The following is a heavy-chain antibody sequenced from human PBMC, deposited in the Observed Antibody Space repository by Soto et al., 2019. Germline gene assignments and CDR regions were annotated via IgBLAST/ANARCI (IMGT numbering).Heavy chain of an antibody. CDR1: GFSLTTSGVG. V-gene: IGHV2-5*02. CDR3: AHRVLRTVFGLVTTTAIYFDF. CDR2: IYWDDDK. J-gene: IGHJ4*02. Sequence: QITLNESGPTQVKPRQTLTLTCTFSGFSLTTSGVGVGWIRQSLGKAPEWLALIYWDDDKRYSPSLKRRLTITKDTPKNQVVLTMADLDPADTATYYCAHRVLRTVFGLVTTTAIYFDFWGQGTPVAVSS. D-gene: IGHD3-3*01.